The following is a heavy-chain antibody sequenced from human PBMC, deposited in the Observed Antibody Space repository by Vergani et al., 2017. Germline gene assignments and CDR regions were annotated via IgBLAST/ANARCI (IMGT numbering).Heavy chain of an antibody. CDR1: GGTFSSYA. Sequence: QVQLVQSGAEVKKPGSSVKVSCKASGGTFSSYAISWVRQAPGQGLEWMGRIIPIFGTANYAQKFQGRVTITADESTSTAYMELSSLRSEDTAVYYCARGGGIVVAEDRYDAFDIWGQGTMVTVSS. V-gene: IGHV1-69*18. CDR3: ARGGGIVVAEDRYDAFDI. J-gene: IGHJ3*02. D-gene: IGHD2-15*01. CDR2: IIPIFGTA.